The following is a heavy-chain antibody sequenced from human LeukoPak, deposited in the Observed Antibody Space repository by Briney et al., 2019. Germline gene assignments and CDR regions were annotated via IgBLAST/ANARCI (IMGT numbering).Heavy chain of an antibody. CDR3: ARGWLWFGLNV. CDR2: IYYSGST. D-gene: IGHD3-10*01. J-gene: IGHJ6*04. V-gene: IGHV4-59*01. Sequence: SETLSLTCTVSGGSISSYYWSWIRQPPGKGLEWIGYIYYSGSTNYNPSLKSRVTISVDTSKNQFSLKLSSVTAADTAVYYCARGWLWFGLNVWGKGTTVTVSS. CDR1: GGSISSYY.